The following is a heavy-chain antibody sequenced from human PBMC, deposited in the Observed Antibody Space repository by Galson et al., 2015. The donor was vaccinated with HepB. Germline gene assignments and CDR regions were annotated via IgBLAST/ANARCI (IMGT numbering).Heavy chain of an antibody. CDR1: GFIFSDYY. J-gene: IGHJ4*02. CDR2: ISGGTTYS. Sequence: SLRLSCAASGFIFSDYYMSWIRQTPRKGLEWLSYISGGTTYSNYADAAKGRVTISRDNAKNSLYLQINSLRADDTAVYYCARVADSDYGDHTHFDYWGQGSLVTVSS. CDR3: ARVADSDYGDHTHFDY. D-gene: IGHD4-17*01. V-gene: IGHV3-11*06.